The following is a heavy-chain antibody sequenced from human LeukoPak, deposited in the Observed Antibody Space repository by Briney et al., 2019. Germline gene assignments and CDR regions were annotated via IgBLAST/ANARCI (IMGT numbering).Heavy chain of an antibody. CDR1: GYTFTSYW. CDR2: IYPGDSDT. J-gene: IGHJ4*02. Sequence: KVSCKASGYTFTSYWIGWVRQMPGKGLEWMGIIYPGDSDTRYSPSFQGQVTISADKSISTAYLQWSSLKASDTAMYYCARPQFYGSGSSVTDYWGQGTLVTVSS. V-gene: IGHV5-51*01. CDR3: ARPQFYGSGSSVTDY. D-gene: IGHD3-10*01.